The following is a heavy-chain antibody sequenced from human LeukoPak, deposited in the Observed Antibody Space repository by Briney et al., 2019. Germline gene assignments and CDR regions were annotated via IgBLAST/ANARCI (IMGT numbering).Heavy chain of an antibody. Sequence: VASVKVSCKASGGTFSSYAISWVRQAPGQGLEWMGWMNPNSGNTGYAQKFQGRVTITRNTSISTAYMELSRLRSDDTAVFYCARSPDILTGENFDYWGQGTLVTVSS. CDR3: ARSPDILTGENFDY. D-gene: IGHD3-9*01. V-gene: IGHV1-8*03. J-gene: IGHJ4*02. CDR2: MNPNSGNT. CDR1: GGTFSSYA.